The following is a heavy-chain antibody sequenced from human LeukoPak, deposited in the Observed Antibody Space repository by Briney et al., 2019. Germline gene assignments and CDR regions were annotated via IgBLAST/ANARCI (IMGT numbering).Heavy chain of an antibody. J-gene: IGHJ6*02. CDR1: GYTFTNYA. V-gene: IGHV1-3*01. CDR3: ARERWHCRVNCYSVYYYALDV. Sequence: ASVKVSCKGTGYTFTNYAVHWVRQAPGQRLEWLGWINPGNGDTKYSQNFQGRVTVTSDTSAATAYVELNSLTSEDTAVYYCARERWHCRVNCYSVYYYALDVWGQGTTVTVSS. D-gene: IGHD2-15*01. CDR2: INPGNGDT.